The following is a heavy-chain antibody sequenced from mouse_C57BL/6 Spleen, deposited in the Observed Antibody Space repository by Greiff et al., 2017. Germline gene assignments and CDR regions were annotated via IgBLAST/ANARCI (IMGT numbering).Heavy chain of an antibody. J-gene: IGHJ3*01. CDR3: TLGPGFAY. D-gene: IGHD4-1*01. Sequence: QVQLQQSGAELVRPGASVTLSCKASGYTFTDYEMHWVKQTPVHGLEWIGAIDPETGGTAYNQKFKGKDILTADKSSSTAYMELRSLTSEDSAVXYCTLGPGFAYWGQGTLVTVSA. V-gene: IGHV1-15*01. CDR2: IDPETGGT. CDR1: GYTFTDYE.